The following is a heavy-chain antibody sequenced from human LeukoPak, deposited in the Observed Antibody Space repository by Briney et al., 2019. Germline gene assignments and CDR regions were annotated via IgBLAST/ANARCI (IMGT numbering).Heavy chain of an antibody. CDR2: IKSKTDGGTT. D-gene: IGHD5-12*01. CDR3: TTVSLIYSGYDWYIDY. J-gene: IGHJ4*02. Sequence: GGSLRLSCAASGFTLSNAWMSWVRQAPGKGLEWVGRIKSKTDGGTTDYAAPVKGRFTISRDDSKNTLYLQMNSLKTEDTAVYYCTTVSLIYSGYDWYIDYWGQGTLVTVSS. V-gene: IGHV3-15*01. CDR1: GFTLSNAW.